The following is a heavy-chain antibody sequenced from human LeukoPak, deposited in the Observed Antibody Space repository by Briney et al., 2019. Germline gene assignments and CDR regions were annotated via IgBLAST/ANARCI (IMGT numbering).Heavy chain of an antibody. Sequence: SETLSLTCAVSGGSISSSNWWSWVRQPPGKGLEWIGEIYHSGSTNYNPSLESRVTISVDTSKNQFSLKLSSVTAADTAVYYCASSKDGGYSSSWSLFDYWGQGTLVTVSS. CDR3: ASSKDGGYSSSWSLFDY. D-gene: IGHD6-13*01. J-gene: IGHJ4*02. CDR2: IYHSGST. V-gene: IGHV4-4*02. CDR1: GGSISSSNW.